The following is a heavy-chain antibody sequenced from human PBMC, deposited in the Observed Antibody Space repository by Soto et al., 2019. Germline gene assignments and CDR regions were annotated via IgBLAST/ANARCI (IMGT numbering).Heavy chain of an antibody. D-gene: IGHD6-13*01. J-gene: IGHJ4*02. CDR2: INAGNGNT. CDR3: ARRGIGAAGSDY. V-gene: IGHV1-3*01. Sequence: ASVKVSFKASGYTFTSYAMHWVRQAPGQRLEWMGWINAGNGNTKYSQKFQGRVTITRDTSASTAYMELSSLRSEDTAVYYCARRGIGAAGSDYWGQGTLVTVSS. CDR1: GYTFTSYA.